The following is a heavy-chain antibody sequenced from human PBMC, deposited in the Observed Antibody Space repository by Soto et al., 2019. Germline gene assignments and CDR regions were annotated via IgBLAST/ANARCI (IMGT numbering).Heavy chain of an antibody. V-gene: IGHV3-30*03. CDR1: GFTFTSYG. CDR3: VSDRGYGHASVPYS. CDR2: ISYDGGLQ. J-gene: IGHJ4*02. Sequence: QAHLVESGGGVVQPGRSLRLSCSASGFTFTSYGMHWVRQAPGTRLEWVAVISYDGGLQHYADSVKGRFTISRDNSKNMVLLQMNRLRAEDTAVYYCVSDRGYGHASVPYSWGQGTLVSVSS. D-gene: IGHD5-18*01.